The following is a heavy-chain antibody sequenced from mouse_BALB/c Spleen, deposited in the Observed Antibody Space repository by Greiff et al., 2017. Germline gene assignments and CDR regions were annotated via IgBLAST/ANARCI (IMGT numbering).Heavy chain of an antibody. J-gene: IGHJ3*01. CDR2: IYPGGGYT. Sequence: VQLQQSGAELVRPGTSVKISCKASGYTFTNYWRGWVKQRPGHGLEWIGDIYPGGGYTNYNEKFKGKATLTADTSSSTAYMQLSSLTSEDSAVYFCARSDYGSSAWFAYWGQGTLVTVSA. V-gene: IGHV1-63*02. CDR3: ARSDYGSSAWFAY. CDR1: GYTFTNYW. D-gene: IGHD1-1*01.